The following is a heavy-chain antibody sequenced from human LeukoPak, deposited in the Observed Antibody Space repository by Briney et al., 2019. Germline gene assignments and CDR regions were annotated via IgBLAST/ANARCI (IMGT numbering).Heavy chain of an antibody. V-gene: IGHV5-51*01. CDR3: ARRDYRGSYYFDF. Sequence: RGASLQISCQGSGYSFTSQWIGWVRQLPGKGLEWMGIIYPGDSDTRYSPSFQGQVTISADKSISTAYLQWSSLKASDTAMYYCARRDYRGSYYFDFWGQGSLVTVSS. J-gene: IGHJ4*02. CDR1: GYSFTSQW. D-gene: IGHD3-16*01. CDR2: IYPGDSDT.